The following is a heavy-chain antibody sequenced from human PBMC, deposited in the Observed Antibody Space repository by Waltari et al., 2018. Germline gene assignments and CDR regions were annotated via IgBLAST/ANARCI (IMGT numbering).Heavy chain of an antibody. V-gene: IGHV3-30-3*01. CDR2: ISHNARNI. CDR3: ARDYCDRTNCHGMDV. Sequence: QVQLVESGGGVVQPGRSLRLSCEASEFTFSSYAMHWVRQAPGKGLEWVAVISHNARNIYYVDSVKGRFTISRDNSKKTLYLQMNSLRAEDTAVYYCARDYCDRTNCHGMDVWGQGTTVIVSS. D-gene: IGHD3-22*01. J-gene: IGHJ6*02. CDR1: EFTFSSYA.